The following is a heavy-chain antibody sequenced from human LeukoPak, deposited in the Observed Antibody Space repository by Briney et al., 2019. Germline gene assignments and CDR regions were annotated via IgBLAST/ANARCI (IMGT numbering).Heavy chain of an antibody. CDR1: GFTFSTYA. V-gene: IGHV3-23*01. J-gene: IGHJ3*02. CDR2: ISQGGGTT. D-gene: IGHD2-15*01. Sequence: PGESLRLSCAASGFTFSTYAMRWVRQAPGMGLEWVSAISQGGGTTYYADSVKGRFTISRDNAKNSLYLQMNSLRAEDTAVYYCARQYCSGGSCYPSAFDIWGQGTMVTVSS. CDR3: ARQYCSGGSCYPSAFDI.